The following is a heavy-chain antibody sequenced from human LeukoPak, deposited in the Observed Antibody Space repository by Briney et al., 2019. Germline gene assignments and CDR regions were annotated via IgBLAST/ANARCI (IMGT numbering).Heavy chain of an antibody. J-gene: IGHJ4*02. V-gene: IGHV1-69-2*01. CDR2: VDPEDGER. CDR1: GYTFTDYY. Sequence: GATVKISCKASGYTFTDYYMHWVQQAPAKGLEWMGRVDPEDGERIYAEKFQGRVSITADTSTDTAYMELSSLRSEDRAVHYCATAETVPAALSFDYWRQATLVTVSS. CDR3: ATAETVPAALSFDY. D-gene: IGHD2-2*01.